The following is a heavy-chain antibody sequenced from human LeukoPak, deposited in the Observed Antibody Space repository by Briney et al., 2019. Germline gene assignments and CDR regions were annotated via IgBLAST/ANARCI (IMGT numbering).Heavy chain of an antibody. J-gene: IGHJ3*02. V-gene: IGHV4-39*07. CDR1: GGSIGSSNYY. CDR3: ARDLRVGASLDDAFDI. CDR2: IYYSGST. D-gene: IGHD1-26*01. Sequence: SETLSLTCTVSGGSIGSSNYYWGWIRQPPGKGLEWIGSIYYSGSTYYNPSLKSRVTISVDTSKNQFSLKLNFVTAADTAVYYCARDLRVGASLDDAFDIWGRGTMVTVSS.